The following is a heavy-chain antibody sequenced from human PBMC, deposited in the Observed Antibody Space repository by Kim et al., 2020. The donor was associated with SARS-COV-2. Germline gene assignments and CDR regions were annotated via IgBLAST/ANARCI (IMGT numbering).Heavy chain of an antibody. Sequence: ASVKVSGKASGYTFTGYYMHWVRQAPGQGLEWMGWINPNSGGTNYAQKFQGRVTMTRDTSISTAYMELSRLRSDDTAVYYCARDGSAALLWFGELLGSVGNSFDPWGQGTLVTVSS. J-gene: IGHJ5*02. D-gene: IGHD3-10*01. V-gene: IGHV1-2*02. CDR3: ARDGSAALLWFGELLGSVGNSFDP. CDR1: GYTFTGYY. CDR2: INPNSGGT.